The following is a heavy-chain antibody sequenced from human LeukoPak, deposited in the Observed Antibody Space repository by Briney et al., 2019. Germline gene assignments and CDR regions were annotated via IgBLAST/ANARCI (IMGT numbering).Heavy chain of an antibody. CDR3: ARVSRLLDF. Sequence: GGSLRLSCTASGFTFGDYYMTWIRQAPGKGLEWISYIGTSGNDLYYADSVKGRVTTSRDDAKNSLYLEMRSLRDEDTAVYYCARVSRLLDFWGQGTLVTVSS. CDR2: IGTSGNDL. V-gene: IGHV3-11*01. J-gene: IGHJ4*02. CDR1: GFTFGDYY.